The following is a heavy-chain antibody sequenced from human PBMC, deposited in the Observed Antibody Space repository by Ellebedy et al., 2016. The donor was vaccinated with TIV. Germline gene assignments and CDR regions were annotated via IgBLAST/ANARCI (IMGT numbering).Heavy chain of an antibody. V-gene: IGHV1-18*04. D-gene: IGHD3-10*01. CDR3: VRDIAYGSGTAVDLDQFDS. CDR1: GYTFTHSA. J-gene: IGHJ4*02. CDR2: ISGNNGNI. Sequence: AASVKVSCKASGYTFTHSAISWVRQAPGQGLEWMGWISGNNGNINYAQKLEGRLALTTDTSTSSAFMELRSLTPDDSAIYYCVRDIAYGSGTAVDLDQFDSWGQGTLVTVSS.